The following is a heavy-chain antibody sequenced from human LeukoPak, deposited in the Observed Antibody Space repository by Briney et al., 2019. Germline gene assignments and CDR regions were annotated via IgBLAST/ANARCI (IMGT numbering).Heavy chain of an antibody. CDR3: AREMGAFAPFDY. J-gene: IGHJ4*02. V-gene: IGHV4-39*02. CDR1: GGSISSSSYY. D-gene: IGHD2-8*01. Sequence: KPSETLSLTSTVSGGSISSSSYYWGWIRQPPGKGLEWIGSIYYSGSTYYNPSLKSRVTISVETSKNQFSLKLSSVTAADTAVYYCAREMGAFAPFDYWGQGTLVTVSS. CDR2: IYYSGST.